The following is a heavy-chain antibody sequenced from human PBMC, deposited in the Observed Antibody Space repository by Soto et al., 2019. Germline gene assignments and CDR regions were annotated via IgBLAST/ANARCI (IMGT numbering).Heavy chain of an antibody. D-gene: IGHD3-22*01. CDR1: GGSIDNSHSF. J-gene: IGHJ4*02. Sequence: SETLSLTCDVSGGSIDNSHSFWGWIRQPPGQGLEFIGSVYYTGGAYYNPSLKSRVTVSVDTSKNQLSLRVNSVTAADTAVYYCARAPSYADYYDSSGYYYNYFDYWGQGTLVTVSS. CDR2: VYYTGGA. CDR3: ARAPSYADYYDSSGYYYNYFDY. V-gene: IGHV4-39*01.